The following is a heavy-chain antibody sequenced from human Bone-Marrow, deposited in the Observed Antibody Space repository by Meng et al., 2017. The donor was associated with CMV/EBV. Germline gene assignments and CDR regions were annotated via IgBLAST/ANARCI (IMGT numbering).Heavy chain of an antibody. J-gene: IGHJ3*02. CDR2: IVVGSGNT. CDR1: GFTFSNSA. D-gene: IGHD3-3*01. V-gene: IGHV1-58*01. CDR3: AADSRFWSGYYHAFDI. Sequence: SGKVSCKASGFTFSNSAVQWVRQARGQRLEWIGWIVVGSGNTNYAQKFQERVTITRDMSTSTAYMELSSLRSEDTAVYYCAADSRFWSGYYHAFDIWGQGTMVTVSS.